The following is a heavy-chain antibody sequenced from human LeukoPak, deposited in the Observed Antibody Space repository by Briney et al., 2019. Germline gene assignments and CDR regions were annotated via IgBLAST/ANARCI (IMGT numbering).Heavy chain of an antibody. V-gene: IGHV5-51*01. CDR1: GYSFTSYW. Sequence: GESLKISCKGSGYSFTSYWIGWVRQMPGKGLEWMGIIYPGDSDTRYSPSFQGQVTISADKSISTAYLQWSSLKASDTAMYYCARHSRRFLEWFSYAFDIWGQGTMVTVSS. CDR2: IYPGDSDT. D-gene: IGHD3-3*01. J-gene: IGHJ3*02. CDR3: ARHSRRFLEWFSYAFDI.